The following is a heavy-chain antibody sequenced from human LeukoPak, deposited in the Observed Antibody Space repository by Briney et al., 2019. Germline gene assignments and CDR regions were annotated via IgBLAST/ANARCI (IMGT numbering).Heavy chain of an antibody. J-gene: IGHJ5*01. CDR3: ARVAVSGPTGWFDS. CDR1: GFALNSYS. CDR2: ISSTSAYI. Sequence: PGGSLRLSCAGSGFALNSYSLSWARQAPGKGLEWVSSISSTSAYIYYADSVKGRFTISRDNVDNVVYLQMNSLGAEDTAVYYCARVAVSGPTGWFDSWGQGTLVIVSS. V-gene: IGHV3-21*01. D-gene: IGHD2-8*02.